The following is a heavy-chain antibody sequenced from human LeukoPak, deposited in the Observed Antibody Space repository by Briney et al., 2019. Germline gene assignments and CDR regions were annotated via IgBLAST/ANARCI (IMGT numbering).Heavy chain of an antibody. Sequence: SETLSLTGNVSGGSISNKNYFWGWIRQPPGKGLEWIGRIFYSGSTYYNPSLKSRVTISVDTSENPFSLKMTSVTAADTGVYYCERTGTRPHWGQGTLVTVSS. V-gene: IGHV4-39*01. D-gene: IGHD1-14*01. J-gene: IGHJ4*02. CDR2: IFYSGST. CDR1: GGSISNKNYF. CDR3: ERTGTRPH.